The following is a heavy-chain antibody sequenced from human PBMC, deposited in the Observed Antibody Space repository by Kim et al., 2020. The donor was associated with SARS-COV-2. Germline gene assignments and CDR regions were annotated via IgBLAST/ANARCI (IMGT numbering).Heavy chain of an antibody. CDR1: GGSISSSSYY. CDR3: ARQGRGYSYGSFYYYGMDV. J-gene: IGHJ6*02. CDR2: IYYSGST. Sequence: SETLSLTCTVSGGSISSSSYYWGWIRQPPGKGLEWIGSIYYSGSTYYNPSLKSRVTISVDTSKNQFSLKLSSVTAADTAVYYCARQGRGYSYGSFYYYGMDVWGQGTTVTVSS. D-gene: IGHD5-18*01. V-gene: IGHV4-39*01.